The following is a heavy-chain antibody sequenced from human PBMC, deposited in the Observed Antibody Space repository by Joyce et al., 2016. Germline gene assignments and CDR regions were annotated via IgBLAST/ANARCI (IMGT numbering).Heavy chain of an antibody. CDR2: MYHRGST. V-gene: IGHV4-39*01. J-gene: IGHJ4*02. D-gene: IGHD3-22*01. Sequence: QLQLQESGPGLVKPSETLSLNCAVSGGSISRRNFYWGWIRQPPGKGLEWIGSMYHRGSTYLNPSLKSRVTLSKDTSKNQLSLRLSSVTAADTAVYYCARQPSSEPFDYWGQGTLITVSS. CDR3: ARQPSSEPFDY. CDR1: GGSISRRNFY.